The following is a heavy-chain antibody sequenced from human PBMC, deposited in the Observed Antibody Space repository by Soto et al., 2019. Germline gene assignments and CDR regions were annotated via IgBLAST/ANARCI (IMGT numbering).Heavy chain of an antibody. D-gene: IGHD4-17*01. J-gene: IGHJ4*02. CDR2: ISSSSSTK. V-gene: IGHV3-48*01. Sequence: EVQLVESGGGLVQPGGSLRLSCAASGFTFSSFSMNWVRQPPGKGLEWVSYISSSSSTKYYADSVKGRFTISRDNAKNSLYLQMNSLRAEDTAVYYCARDLLASISYGDYVAYWGQGTLVTVSS. CDR1: GFTFSSFS. CDR3: ARDLLASISYGDYVAY.